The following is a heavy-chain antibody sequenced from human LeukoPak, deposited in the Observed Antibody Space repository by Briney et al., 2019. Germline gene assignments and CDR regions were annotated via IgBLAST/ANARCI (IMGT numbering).Heavy chain of an antibody. CDR3: ASRGSSTEFDY. CDR1: GGTFSRYA. Sequence: AASVKVSCKASGGTFSRYAISWVRQAPGQGLEWMGGIIPIFGTANYAQKFQGRVTITTDESTSTAYMELSSLRSEDTAVYYCASRGSSTEFDYWGLGTLVTVSS. J-gene: IGHJ4*02. V-gene: IGHV1-69*05. CDR2: IIPIFGTA. D-gene: IGHD6-6*01.